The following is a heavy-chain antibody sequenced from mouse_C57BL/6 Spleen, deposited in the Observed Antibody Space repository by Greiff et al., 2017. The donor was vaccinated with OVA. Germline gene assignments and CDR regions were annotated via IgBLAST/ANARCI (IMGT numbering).Heavy chain of an antibody. J-gene: IGHJ2*01. V-gene: IGHV1-54*01. CDR3: ARWGRGGSSMYYFDY. CDR2: INPGSGGT. Sequence: QVQLQQSGAELVRPGTSVKVSCKASGYAFTNYLIEWVKQRPGQGLEWIGVINPGSGGTNYTEKFKGKATLTADKSSSTAYMQLSSMTSEDSAVYVCARWGRGGSSMYYFDYWGQGTTLTVSS. D-gene: IGHD1-1*01. CDR1: GYAFTNYL.